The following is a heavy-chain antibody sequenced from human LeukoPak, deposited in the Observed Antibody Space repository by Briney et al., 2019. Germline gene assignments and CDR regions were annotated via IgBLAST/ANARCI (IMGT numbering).Heavy chain of an antibody. CDR3: ARRWGRYRYFDY. D-gene: IGHD3-16*02. CDR1: GFIFNDYA. J-gene: IGHJ4*02. CDR2: ISWNSGST. Sequence: SLRLSCVASGFIFNDYAIHWVRHAPGKGLEGVSGISWNSGSTGYAESVKGRFTIARDNAKNSLYLQMNSVRAEDTALYFCARRWGRYRYFDYWGQGTLVTVSS. V-gene: IGHV3-9*01.